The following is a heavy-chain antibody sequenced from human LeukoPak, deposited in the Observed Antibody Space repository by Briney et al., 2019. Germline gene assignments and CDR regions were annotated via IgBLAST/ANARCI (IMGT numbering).Heavy chain of an antibody. V-gene: IGHV3-7*01. Sequence: AGGSLRLSCAASGLTLSGYWMHWVRQAPGKGLEWVAKLKQDGSEKHFADSVKGRFTISRDNAENSLYLQMNSLRAEDTAMYYCARGTIAAPGTDYWGQGTLVTVSS. CDR3: ARGTIAAPGTDY. J-gene: IGHJ4*02. CDR2: LKQDGSEK. D-gene: IGHD6-13*01. CDR1: GLTLSGYW.